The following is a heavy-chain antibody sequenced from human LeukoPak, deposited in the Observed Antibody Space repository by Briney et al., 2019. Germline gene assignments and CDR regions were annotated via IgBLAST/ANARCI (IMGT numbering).Heavy chain of an antibody. D-gene: IGHD7-27*01. Sequence: SETLSLTCTASGGSVSSDSYVWSWIRQPPGRGLEWIGYIYYTGSTNYNPSLKSRVTISVDTSQNQFSLKLSSVTAADTAVYYCARDPGARRGYYFDYWGQGTLVTVSS. V-gene: IGHV4-61*01. CDR2: IYYTGST. J-gene: IGHJ4*02. CDR3: ARDPGARRGYYFDY. CDR1: GGSVSSDSYV.